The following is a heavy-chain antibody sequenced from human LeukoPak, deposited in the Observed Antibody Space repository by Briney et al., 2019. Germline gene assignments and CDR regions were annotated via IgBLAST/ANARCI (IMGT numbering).Heavy chain of an antibody. CDR2: IKSKTGCGTT. CDR3: TTDEAVSYDFWSGYSAFDY. CDR1: GFTFSNAW. D-gene: IGHD3-3*01. V-gene: IGHV3-15*01. Sequence: GSLRLSCAASGFTFSNAWMSWVRQAPGKGLEWVGRIKSKTGCGTTDYAAPVKGRFTISRDDSKNTLYLQMNSLKTEDTAVYYCTTDEAVSYDFWSGYSAFDYWGQGTLVTVSS. J-gene: IGHJ4*02.